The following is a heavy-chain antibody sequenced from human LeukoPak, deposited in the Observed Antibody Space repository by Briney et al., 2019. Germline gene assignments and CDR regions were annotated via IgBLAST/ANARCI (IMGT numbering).Heavy chain of an antibody. CDR3: ARWSYGSGYALDY. CDR2: ISGSSNTI. D-gene: IGHD5-12*01. J-gene: IGHJ4*02. V-gene: IGHV3-48*01. CDR1: GFTFNYAW. Sequence: GGSLRLSCAASGFTFNYAWMSWVRQAPGKGLEWVSYISGSSNTIYYADSVKGRFTISRDNAKNSLYLQMNSLRAEDTAVYYCARWSYGSGYALDYWGQGTLVTVSS.